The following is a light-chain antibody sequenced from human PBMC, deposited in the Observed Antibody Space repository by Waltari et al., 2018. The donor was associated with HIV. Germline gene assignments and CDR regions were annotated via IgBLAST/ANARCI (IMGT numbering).Light chain of an antibody. V-gene: IGKV3-15*01. CDR2: GAS. CDR1: QSVSSS. CDR3: LQSDKWPRT. J-gene: IGKJ1*01. Sequence: VLLTQSPATLSVSPGERVTLSCRASQSVSSSLAWYQLKPGQAPRLLIYGASTRASGVPARFTATGSGTQFTLTVSNLQSDDFALHFCLQSDKWPRTFGQGTKLEIK.